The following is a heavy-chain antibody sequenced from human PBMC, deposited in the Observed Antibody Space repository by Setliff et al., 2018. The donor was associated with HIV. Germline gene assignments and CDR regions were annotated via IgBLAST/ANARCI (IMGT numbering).Heavy chain of an antibody. CDR2: ITAGNGNT. CDR3: ARGLRQLERSNYFDY. Sequence: ASVKVSCKASGYTFTNYAMHWVRQAPGQRLEWMGWITAGNGNTEYSQKFQGRVAITRDTSASTAYIEVNSLTSDDTAVYFCARGLRQLERSNYFDYWGQGTLVTVSS. J-gene: IGHJ4*02. V-gene: IGHV1-3*01. D-gene: IGHD1-1*01. CDR1: GYTFTNYA.